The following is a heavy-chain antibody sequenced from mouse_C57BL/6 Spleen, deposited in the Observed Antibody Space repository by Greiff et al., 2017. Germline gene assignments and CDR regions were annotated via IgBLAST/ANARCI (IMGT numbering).Heavy chain of an antibody. CDR3: ARPTMYYFDY. D-gene: IGHD2-10*01. CDR1: GYTFTSYW. J-gene: IGHJ2*01. CDR2: IDPSDSYT. V-gene: IGHV1-69*01. Sequence: VQLQQPGAELVMPGASVKLSCKASGYTFTSYWMHWVKQRPGQGLEWIGEIDPSDSYTNYNQKFKGKSTLTVDKSSSTAYMQRSSLTSEDSAVYYCARPTMYYFDYWGQGTTLTVSS.